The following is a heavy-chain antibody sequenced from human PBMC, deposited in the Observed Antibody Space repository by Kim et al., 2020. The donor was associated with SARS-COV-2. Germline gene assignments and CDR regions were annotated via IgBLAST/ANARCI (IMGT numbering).Heavy chain of an antibody. V-gene: IGHV3-73*01. Sequence: GGSLRLSCAASGFTFSGSAMHWVRQASGKGLEWVGRIRSKANSYATAYAASVKGRFTISRDDSKNTAYLQMNSLKTEDTAVYYCTREICSGGSCYRIPGDYWGQGTLVTVSS. D-gene: IGHD2-15*01. CDR1: GFTFSGSA. CDR2: IRSKANSYAT. CDR3: TREICSGGSCYRIPGDY. J-gene: IGHJ4*02.